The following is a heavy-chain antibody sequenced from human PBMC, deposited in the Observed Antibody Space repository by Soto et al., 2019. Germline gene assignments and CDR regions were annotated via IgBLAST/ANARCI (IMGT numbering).Heavy chain of an antibody. V-gene: IGHV6-1*01. CDR2: TYYRSRWDY. J-gene: IGHJ4*02. CDR1: GGSVSGNSGA. D-gene: IGHD1-26*01. Sequence: PSQTLSLTCAISGGSVSGNSGAWNWIRQSPSRGLEWLGRTYYRSRWDYDYAVSVESRVTINPDPSRNQFSLHLNSVTPEDTAVYYCARAPPGGFFFDYWGQGTLVTVSS. CDR3: ARAPPGGFFFDY.